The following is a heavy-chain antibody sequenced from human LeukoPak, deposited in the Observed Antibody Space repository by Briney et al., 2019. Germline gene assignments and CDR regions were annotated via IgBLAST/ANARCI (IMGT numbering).Heavy chain of an antibody. Sequence: GGSLRLSCAASGLPFSSYTMNWVRQAPGRGLEWVSSITGGSNYMYYRDSVKGRFTISRDNARNSLYLEMNSLRAEDTAVYYCASGYSGYDYWGQGTLVTVSS. CDR3: ASGYSGYDY. CDR2: ITGGSNYM. J-gene: IGHJ4*02. D-gene: IGHD5-12*01. V-gene: IGHV3-21*01. CDR1: GLPFSSYT.